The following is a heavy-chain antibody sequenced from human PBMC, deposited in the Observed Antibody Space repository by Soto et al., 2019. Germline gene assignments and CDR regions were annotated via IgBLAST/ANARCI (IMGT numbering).Heavy chain of an antibody. CDR3: AKDHDALRYLYGMDV. CDR2: ISWDGGST. D-gene: IGHD3-9*01. CDR1: GFTFDDYA. V-gene: IGHV3-43D*04. J-gene: IGHJ6*02. Sequence: EVQLVESGGVVVQPGGSLRLSCAASGFTFDDYAMHWGRQAPGKGLEWVSLISWDGGSTYYADSVKGRFTISRDNSKNSLDLQMNSLRAEDTALYYCAKDHDALRYLYGMDVWGQGTTVTVSS.